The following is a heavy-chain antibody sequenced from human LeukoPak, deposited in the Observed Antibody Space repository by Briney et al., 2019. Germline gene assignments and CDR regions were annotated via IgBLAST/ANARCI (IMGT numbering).Heavy chain of an antibody. D-gene: IGHD6-13*01. CDR1: GFTFSSYG. J-gene: IGHJ2*01. CDR3: ARTGYSSSWYTARYFDL. Sequence: GGSLRLSCAASGFTFSSYGMHWVRQAPGKGLEWVAVISYDGSNKYYADSVKGRFTISRDNSKNTLYLQMNSLRAEDTAVYYCARTGYSSSWYTARYFDLWGRGTLVTVSS. CDR2: ISYDGSNK. V-gene: IGHV3-30*03.